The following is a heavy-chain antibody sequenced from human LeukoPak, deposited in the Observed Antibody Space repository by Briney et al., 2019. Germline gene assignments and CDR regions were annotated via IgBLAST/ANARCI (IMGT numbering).Heavy chain of an antibody. CDR3: ARDVTYYDILTGYLPLYFFDY. CDR1: GFTFSSYS. D-gene: IGHD3-9*01. Sequence: GGSLRLSCAASGFTFSSYSMNWVRQAPGKGLEWVSSISSSSGYIYYADSVKGRFTIYRDNAKNSLYLQMNSLRAEDTAVYYCARDVTYYDILTGYLPLYFFDYWGQGTLVTVSS. V-gene: IGHV3-21*01. CDR2: ISSSSGYI. J-gene: IGHJ4*02.